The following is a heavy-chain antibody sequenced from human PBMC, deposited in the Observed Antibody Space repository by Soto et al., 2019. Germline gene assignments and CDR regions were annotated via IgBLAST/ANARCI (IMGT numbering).Heavy chain of an antibody. J-gene: IGHJ5*02. CDR1: GDSVSSNSAA. V-gene: IGHV6-1*01. D-gene: IGHD6-19*01. CDR3: ARDSSGEAVAGNNWFDP. CDR2: TYYRSKWYN. Sequence: PSQTLSLTCAISGDSVSSNSAAWNWTRQSPSRGLEWLGRTYYRSKWYNDYAVSVKSRITINPDTSKNQFSLQLNSVTPEDTAVYYCARDSSGEAVAGNNWFDPWGQGTLVTVSS.